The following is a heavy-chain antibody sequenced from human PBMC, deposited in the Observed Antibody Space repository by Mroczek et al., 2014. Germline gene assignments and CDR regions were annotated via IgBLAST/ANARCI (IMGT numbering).Heavy chain of an antibody. D-gene: IGHD5-24*01. J-gene: IGHJ4*02. Sequence: QVQLQQWGPGLVKPSQTLSLTCTVSGGSISSGSYYWSWIRQPAGKGLEWIGRIYTSGSTNYNPSLKSRVTMSVDTSKNQFSLKLSSVTAADTAVYYCARVRDGYNRQYYFDYWGQGTLVTVSS. CDR2: IYTSGST. CDR1: GGSISSGSYY. V-gene: IGHV4-61*02. CDR3: ARVRDGYNRQYYFDY.